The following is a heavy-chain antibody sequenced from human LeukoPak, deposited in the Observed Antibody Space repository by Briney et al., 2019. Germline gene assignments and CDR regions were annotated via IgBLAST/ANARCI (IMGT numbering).Heavy chain of an antibody. V-gene: IGHV3-23*01. Sequence: AGGSLRLSCAASRFTFSSYAMSWVRQAPGKGLEWVSGISGSGDSTYYADSVKGRFTISRDNSKNTLYLQMNSLRVEDTAAYYCAKGSYYDSSGSFYFDYWGQGTLVTVSS. J-gene: IGHJ4*02. CDR1: RFTFSSYA. CDR2: ISGSGDST. D-gene: IGHD3-22*01. CDR3: AKGSYYDSSGSFYFDY.